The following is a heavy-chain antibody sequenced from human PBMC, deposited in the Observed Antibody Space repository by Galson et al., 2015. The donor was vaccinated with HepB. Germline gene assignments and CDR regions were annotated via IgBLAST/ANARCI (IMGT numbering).Heavy chain of an antibody. D-gene: IGHD5-24*01. CDR2: ISYDGSNK. CDR3: ARETRQRWLQLTLLY. J-gene: IGHJ4*02. V-gene: IGHV3-30*04. CDR1: GFTFSSYA. Sequence: SGFTFSSYAMHWVRQAPGKGLEWVAVISYDGSNKYYADSVKGRFTISRDNSKNTLYLQMNSLRAEDTAVYYCARETRQRWLQLTLLYWGQGTLVTVSS.